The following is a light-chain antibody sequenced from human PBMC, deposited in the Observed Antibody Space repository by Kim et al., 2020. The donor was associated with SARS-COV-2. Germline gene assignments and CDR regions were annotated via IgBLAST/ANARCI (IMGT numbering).Light chain of an antibody. Sequence: DIQMTQSPSTLSASVGDRVTITCRASQRVSPWLAWYQQKPGKAPKLLIYKASSLDSGVPSRFGGSGSGTEFTLTISSLQPDDFATYYCQSYNNFPLTFGGGTKVDIK. CDR3: QSYNNFPLT. V-gene: IGKV1-5*03. CDR1: QRVSPW. J-gene: IGKJ4*01. CDR2: KAS.